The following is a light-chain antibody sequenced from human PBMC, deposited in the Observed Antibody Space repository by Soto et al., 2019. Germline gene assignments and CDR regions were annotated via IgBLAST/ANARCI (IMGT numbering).Light chain of an antibody. V-gene: IGKV1-5*03. J-gene: IGKJ5*01. Sequence: DMQMAQSPSALSAYVRDRVTNTCRASQSISSWLAWYQQKPGKAPKLLIYKASSLESGVPSRFSGSGAGTEFTLTFSSLQPDDVASYYCRQYNSYWITFGEGTRLEI. CDR1: QSISSW. CDR3: RQYNSYWIT. CDR2: KAS.